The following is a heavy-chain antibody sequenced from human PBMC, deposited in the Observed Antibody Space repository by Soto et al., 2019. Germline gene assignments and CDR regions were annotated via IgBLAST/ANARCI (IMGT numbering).Heavy chain of an antibody. Sequence: KPSETLSLTCTVSGGSISSSSYYWGWIRQPPGKGLEWIGSIYYSGSTYYNPSLKSRVTISVDTSKNQFSLKLSSVTAADTAVYYCARRDNWNDKPIDYWGQGTLVTV. CDR2: IYYSGST. D-gene: IGHD1-20*01. V-gene: IGHV4-39*01. CDR3: ARRDNWNDKPIDY. J-gene: IGHJ4*02. CDR1: GGSISSSSYY.